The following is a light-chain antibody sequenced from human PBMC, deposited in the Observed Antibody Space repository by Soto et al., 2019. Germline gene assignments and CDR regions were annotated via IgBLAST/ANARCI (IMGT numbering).Light chain of an antibody. Sequence: SYELTQPPSVSVAPGQTARITCGGNNIGSNSVHWYQQKPGQAPVLVVYDDSDRPSTIPERFSGSNSGNTATLTISRVEAGDEADYYCQVWHSSSDHVVFGGGTQLTVL. CDR1: NIGSNS. CDR3: QVWHSSSDHVV. J-gene: IGLJ2*01. CDR2: DDS. V-gene: IGLV3-21*02.